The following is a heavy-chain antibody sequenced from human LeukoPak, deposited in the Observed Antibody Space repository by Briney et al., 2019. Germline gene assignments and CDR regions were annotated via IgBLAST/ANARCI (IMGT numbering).Heavy chain of an antibody. V-gene: IGHV3-23*01. CDR1: GITVSSNY. D-gene: IGHD7-27*01. CDR3: AKGSGNWFDP. CDR2: ISGSGGST. Sequence: GGSLRLSCAASGITVSSNYMSWVRQAPGKGLEWVSAISGSGGSTYYADSVKGRFTISRDNSKNTLYLQMNSLRAEDTAVYYCAKGSGNWFDPWGQGTLVTVSS. J-gene: IGHJ5*02.